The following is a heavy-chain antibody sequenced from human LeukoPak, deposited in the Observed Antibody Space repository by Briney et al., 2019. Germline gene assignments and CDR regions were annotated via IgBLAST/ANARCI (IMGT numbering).Heavy chain of an antibody. Sequence: GGSLRLSCAASGFTFSNYNMNWVRQTPGKGLEWVSSITSSSMYIYYADSVKGRFTISRDNAKNSLSLQMNSLRAEDTAVYYCARANYYDSSGYYVPRSYYFDYWGQGTLVTVSS. D-gene: IGHD3-22*01. CDR2: ITSSSMYI. J-gene: IGHJ4*02. CDR3: ARANYYDSSGYYVPRSYYFDY. V-gene: IGHV3-21*01. CDR1: GFTFSNYN.